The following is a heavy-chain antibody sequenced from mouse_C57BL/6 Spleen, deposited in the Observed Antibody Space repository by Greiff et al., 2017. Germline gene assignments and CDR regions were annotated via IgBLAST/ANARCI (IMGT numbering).Heavy chain of an antibody. CDR2: IYPGDGDT. CDR3: ARSGDGSRGDFDD. J-gene: IGHJ2*01. D-gene: IGHD1-1*01. CDR1: GYAFSSSW. Sequence: VQLQESGPELVKPGASVKISCKASGYAFSSSWMNWVKQRPGKGLEWIGRIYPGDGDTNYNGKFKGKATLTADKSSSTAYMQLSSLTSEDSAVYVCARSGDGSRGDFDDWGEGTTLTVSS. V-gene: IGHV1-82*01.